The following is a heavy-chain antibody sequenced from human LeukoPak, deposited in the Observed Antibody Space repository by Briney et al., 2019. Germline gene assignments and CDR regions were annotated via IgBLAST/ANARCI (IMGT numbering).Heavy chain of an antibody. CDR2: ISPSGGST. D-gene: IGHD2-2*02. CDR1: GYTFTSYY. J-gene: IGHJ6*03. Sequence: ASVKVSCKASGYTFTSYYMHWVRQAPGQGLEWMGIISPSGGSTSYAQKFQGRVTMTRDTSTSTVYMELSSLRSEDTAVYYCARADGYCSSTSCYTTYYMDVWGKGTTVTVSS. CDR3: ARADGYCSSTSCYTTYYMDV. V-gene: IGHV1-46*03.